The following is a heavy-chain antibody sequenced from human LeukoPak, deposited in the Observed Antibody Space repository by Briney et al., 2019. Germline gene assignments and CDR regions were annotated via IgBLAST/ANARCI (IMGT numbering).Heavy chain of an antibody. Sequence: SETLSLTCTVSGGSISNRNYHWGWIRQPPGKGLEWIGSICSSGSAYYNPSLKSRVTISVDTSKNQFSLKLSSVTAADTAVYYCARRGQLSGGNWFDPWGQGTLVTVSS. D-gene: IGHD6-25*01. J-gene: IGHJ5*02. CDR1: GGSISNRNYH. V-gene: IGHV4-39*01. CDR3: ARRGQLSGGNWFDP. CDR2: ICSSGSA.